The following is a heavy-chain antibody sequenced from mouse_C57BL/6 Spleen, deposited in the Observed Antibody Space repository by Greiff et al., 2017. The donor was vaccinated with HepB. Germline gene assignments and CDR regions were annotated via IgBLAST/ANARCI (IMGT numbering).Heavy chain of an antibody. J-gene: IGHJ3*01. CDR3: ARSALYSKGFAY. D-gene: IGHD2-12*01. CDR2: IDPSDSET. CDR1: GYTFTSYW. V-gene: IGHV1-52*01. Sequence: QVQLQQPGAELVRPGSSVKLSCKASGYTFTSYWMHWVKQRPIQGLEWIGNIDPSDSETHYNQKFKDKATLTVDKSSSTAYMQLSSLTSEDSAVYYCARSALYSKGFAYWGQGTLVTVSA.